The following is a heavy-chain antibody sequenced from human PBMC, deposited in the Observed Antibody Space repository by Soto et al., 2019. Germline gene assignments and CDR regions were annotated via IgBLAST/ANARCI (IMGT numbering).Heavy chain of an antibody. D-gene: IGHD3-22*01. CDR1: GGSFSGYY. Sequence: SETLSLTCAVYGGSFSGYYWSWIRQPPGKGLEWIGEINHSGNTNYNPSLKSRVAISVDTSKNQFSLKLSSVTAADTAVYYCARGSGYYGFSYWGQGTLVTVSS. CDR2: INHSGNT. CDR3: ARGSGYYGFSY. J-gene: IGHJ4*02. V-gene: IGHV4-34*01.